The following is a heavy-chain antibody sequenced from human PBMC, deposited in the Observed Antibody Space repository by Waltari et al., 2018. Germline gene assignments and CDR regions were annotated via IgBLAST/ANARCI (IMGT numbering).Heavy chain of an antibody. Sequence: QVQLQQWGAGLLKPSETLSLTCAVYGGSFSGYYWSWIRQPPGKGLEWMGEINHSGSTNYNPSLKSRVTISVDTSKNQFSLKLSSVTAADTAVYYCASSGGPMRFYYYYGMDVWGQGTTVTVSS. CDR2: INHSGST. D-gene: IGHD3-10*01. CDR1: GGSFSGYY. V-gene: IGHV4-34*01. CDR3: ASSGGPMRFYYYYGMDV. J-gene: IGHJ6*02.